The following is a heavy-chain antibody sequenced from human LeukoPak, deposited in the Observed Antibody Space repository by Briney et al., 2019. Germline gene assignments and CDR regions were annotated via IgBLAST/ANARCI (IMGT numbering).Heavy chain of an antibody. J-gene: IGHJ4*02. D-gene: IGHD6-19*01. V-gene: IGHV3-74*01. CDR3: AKDLSSGSRRAY. CDR2: INPDGSTT. Sequence: PGGSLRLSCAASGFTFSNYWMHWVRQDPGKGLVWVSFINPDGSTTNYADSVKGRFTISRDNAKNALYLQMNSLRAEDTGVYYCAKDLSSGSRRAYWGQGTLVTVSS. CDR1: GFTFSNYW.